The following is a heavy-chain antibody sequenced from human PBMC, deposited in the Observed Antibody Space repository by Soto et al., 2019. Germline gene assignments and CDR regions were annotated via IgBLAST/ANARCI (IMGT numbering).Heavy chain of an antibody. Sequence: SETLSLTCTVSGGSISSSSYYWGWIRQPPGKGLEWIGSIYYSGSTYYNPSLKSRVTISVDTSKNQFSLKLSSVTAADTAVYYCARLLPPYCGGDCYSGIDYWGQGTLVTVSS. CDR2: IYYSGST. D-gene: IGHD2-21*02. CDR3: ARLLPPYCGGDCYSGIDY. J-gene: IGHJ4*02. V-gene: IGHV4-39*01. CDR1: GGSISSSSYY.